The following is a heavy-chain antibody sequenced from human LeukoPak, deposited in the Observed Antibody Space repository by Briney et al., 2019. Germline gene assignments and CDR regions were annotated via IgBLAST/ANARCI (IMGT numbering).Heavy chain of an antibody. V-gene: IGHV1-69*01. CDR3: ARGHGLELDGAPFDY. D-gene: IGHD1-7*01. Sequence: SVKVSCKASGGTFSSYAISWVRQSPGQGLEWMGGIIPIFGTANYAQKFQGRVTITADESTSTAYMELSSLGSEDTAVYYCARGHGLELDGAPFDYWGQGTLVTVSS. J-gene: IGHJ4*02. CDR1: GGTFSSYA. CDR2: IIPIFGTA.